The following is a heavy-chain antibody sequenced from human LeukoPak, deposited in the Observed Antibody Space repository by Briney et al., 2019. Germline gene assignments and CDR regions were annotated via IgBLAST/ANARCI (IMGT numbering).Heavy chain of an antibody. Sequence: GGSLRLSCAASGFTFSSYWMAWVRQAPGKGLEWVANIKHNGDDLNYVDSVEDRFTISRDNAQNSLYLHMTSLRVEDTAVDDCARELRTFDSWGQGTLVTVSS. D-gene: IGHD3-16*01. CDR3: ARELRTFDS. CDR1: GFTFSSYW. J-gene: IGHJ4*02. V-gene: IGHV3-7*01. CDR2: IKHNGDDL.